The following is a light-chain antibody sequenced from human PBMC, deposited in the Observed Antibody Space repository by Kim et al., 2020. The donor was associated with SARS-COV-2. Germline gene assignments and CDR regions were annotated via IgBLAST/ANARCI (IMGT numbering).Light chain of an antibody. V-gene: IGLV3-21*04. CDR1: GIGPKS. J-gene: IGLJ2*01. Sequence: APGKTATSTCGGDGIGPKSVHGYQQKPGQAPGLVIYYDTDRPSGIPERFSASNSGNTATLTVSRVEAGDEADYYCQVWDSGSDHWVFGGGTKLTVL. CDR3: QVWDSGSDHWV. CDR2: YDT.